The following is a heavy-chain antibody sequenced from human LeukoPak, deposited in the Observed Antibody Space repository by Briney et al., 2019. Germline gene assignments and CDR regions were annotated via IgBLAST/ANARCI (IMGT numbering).Heavy chain of an antibody. V-gene: IGHV4-31*03. CDR1: GGSIRDGVSY. D-gene: IGHD3-3*01. CDR3: VSAPNRDLFDF. CDR2: IYYSGNT. J-gene: IGHJ4*02. Sequence: SETLSLTCTVSGGSIRDGVSYWTWIRQDPGKGLECIGNIYYSGNTNYNPSLRSRVTISLDTSKNQFSLRLRSATPADTAVYHCVSAPNRDLFDFWGQGTLVTVSS.